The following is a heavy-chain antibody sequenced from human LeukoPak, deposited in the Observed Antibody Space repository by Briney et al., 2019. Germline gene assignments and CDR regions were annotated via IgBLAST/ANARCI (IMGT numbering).Heavy chain of an antibody. CDR1: GYTFTGHY. V-gene: IGHV1-2*02. D-gene: IGHD3-3*01. Sequence: ASVKVSCKASGYTFTGHYMHWVRQAPGQGLEWMGWINPNSGGTNYAQKFQGRVTMTRDTSISTAYMELSRLRSDDTAVYYCARGYDFWSGYYVHYYYGMDVWGQGTTVTVSS. CDR3: ARGYDFWSGYYVHYYYGMDV. CDR2: INPNSGGT. J-gene: IGHJ6*02.